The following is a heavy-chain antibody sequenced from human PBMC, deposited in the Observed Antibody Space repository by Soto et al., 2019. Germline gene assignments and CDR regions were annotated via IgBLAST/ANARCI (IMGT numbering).Heavy chain of an antibody. D-gene: IGHD2-8*01. Sequence: EVQLLESGGGFIHPGGSLRLSCAASGFSFSSFAMNWVRQAPGKGLEWVSSISGSADSTFYADSVKGRLTISRDNSKSTLYLQINSLRAEDTAVYYCAKTRGAMIYAISVYGMDVWGQGTTVTVSS. V-gene: IGHV3-23*01. CDR2: ISGSADST. CDR1: GFSFSSFA. J-gene: IGHJ6*02. CDR3: AKTRGAMIYAISVYGMDV.